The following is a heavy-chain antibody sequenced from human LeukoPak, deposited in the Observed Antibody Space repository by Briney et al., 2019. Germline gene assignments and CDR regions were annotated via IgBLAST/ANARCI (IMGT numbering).Heavy chain of an antibody. V-gene: IGHV3-48*03. Sequence: GGSLRLSCAASGFTFSSYEMNWVRQAPGKGLEWVSYITTSGSTTYYADSVKGRFTISRDNAKNSLFLQMNSLRAENTAVYYCAREAYDSSLYWGQGTLVTVSS. CDR2: ITTSGSTT. J-gene: IGHJ4*02. CDR3: AREAYDSSLY. CDR1: GFTFSSYE. D-gene: IGHD3-22*01.